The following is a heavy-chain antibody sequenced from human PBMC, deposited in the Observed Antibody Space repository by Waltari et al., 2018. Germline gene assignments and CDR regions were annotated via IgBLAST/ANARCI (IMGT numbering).Heavy chain of an antibody. Sequence: QLQLQESGPGLVEPSETLSLTCTASGDSISNHNYYWGWILQPRGTGLQWIGSIHYIGDTYYSSSLKSRVIISVDTSNNQFSLRLTSVTAADTAVYYCATARPTMIVVLDAFDIWGQGTMVTVSS. CDR3: ATARPTMIVVLDAFDI. V-gene: IGHV4-39*07. J-gene: IGHJ3*02. D-gene: IGHD3-22*01. CDR1: GDSISNHNYY. CDR2: IHYIGDT.